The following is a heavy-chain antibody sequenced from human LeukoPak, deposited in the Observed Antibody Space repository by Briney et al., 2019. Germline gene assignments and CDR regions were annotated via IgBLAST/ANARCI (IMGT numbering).Heavy chain of an antibody. CDR1: GFTFSSYA. J-gene: IGHJ6*02. Sequence: QSGGSLRLSCAASGFTFSSYAMSWVRQAPGKGLEWVSAISGSDDSTYYADSVKGRFTISRDNSKNTVYLQMSILRVDDTAVYYCAKEIGYCSNTGCYATNGVSFGMDVWGQGATVTVSS. V-gene: IGHV3-23*01. D-gene: IGHD2-2*01. CDR2: ISGSDDST. CDR3: AKEIGYCSNTGCYATNGVSFGMDV.